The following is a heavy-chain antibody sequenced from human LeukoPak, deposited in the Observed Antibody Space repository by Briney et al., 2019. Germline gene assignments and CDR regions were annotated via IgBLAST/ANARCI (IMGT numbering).Heavy chain of an antibody. J-gene: IGHJ5*02. CDR2: INSDGSST. Sequence: GGSLRLSCAASGFTFSSYWMHWVRQAPGKGLVWVSRINSDGSSTSYADSVKGRFTISRDNAKNTLYLQMNSPRAEDTAVYYCARDGTIYDFWSGYHLSIWFAPWGQGTLVTVSS. CDR1: GFTFSSYW. CDR3: ARDGTIYDFWSGYHLSIWFAP. D-gene: IGHD3-3*01. V-gene: IGHV3-74*01.